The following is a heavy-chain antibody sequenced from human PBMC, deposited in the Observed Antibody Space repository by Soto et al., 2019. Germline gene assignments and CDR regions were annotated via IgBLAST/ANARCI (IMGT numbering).Heavy chain of an antibody. J-gene: IGHJ6*02. V-gene: IGHV3-48*03. Sequence: GGSLVLSCTXSGFHLSSYEKNCVRQAPGKRLEWVSYIGSSGRTKYYADSVKGRFTMSGDNANNSLYLHMDSLRTEDTAIYYCARDAGRFYGMDVWGQGTTVTVSS. CDR2: IGSSGRTK. CDR3: ARDAGRFYGMDV. CDR1: GFHLSSYE.